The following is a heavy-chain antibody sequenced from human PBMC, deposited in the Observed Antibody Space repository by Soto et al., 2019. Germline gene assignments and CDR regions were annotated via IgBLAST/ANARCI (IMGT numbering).Heavy chain of an antibody. J-gene: IGHJ4*02. CDR2: INHSGST. CDR3: ARGKGRWLQKRFFDY. D-gene: IGHD5-12*01. V-gene: IGHV4-34*01. CDR1: GGSFSGYL. Sequence: PSETLSLTCGVYGGSFSGYLWSWIRQSPGKGLEWIGEINHSGSTNYNPSLKSRVTISVDTSKNRFSLKLSSVNAAETAVYYCARGKGRWLQKRFFDYCGQGTLVTVSS.